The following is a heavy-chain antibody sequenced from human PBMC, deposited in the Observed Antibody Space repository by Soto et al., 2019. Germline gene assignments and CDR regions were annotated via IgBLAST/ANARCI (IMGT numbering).Heavy chain of an antibody. Sequence: QVQLVESGGGVVQPGRSLRLSCAASGFTFSSYGMHWVRQAPGKGLEWVTFISYDGSNLYYADSVKGRFTISRDNSKNTLYLQMNSLRAEDTAVYYCAKDRWVGAATCLDFDYWGQGTLVTVSS. CDR1: GFTFSSYG. D-gene: IGHD2-15*01. CDR3: AKDRWVGAATCLDFDY. V-gene: IGHV3-30*18. J-gene: IGHJ4*02. CDR2: ISYDGSNL.